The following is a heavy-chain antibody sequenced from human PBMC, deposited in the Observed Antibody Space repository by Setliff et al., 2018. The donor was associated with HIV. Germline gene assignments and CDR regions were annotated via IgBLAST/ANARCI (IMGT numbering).Heavy chain of an antibody. J-gene: IGHJ4*02. CDR1: GFTFTSYE. V-gene: IGHV3-48*03. CDR3: ARDDPPGGNDY. D-gene: IGHD2-15*01. CDR2: INTTSSPM. Sequence: GGSLRLSCVASGFTFTSYEFNWVRRAPGKGLEWVSYINTTSSPMYYADSVKGRSTISRDNSKNSVYLEMNSLRAEDTAIYYCARDDPPGGNDYWGQGTLVTVSS.